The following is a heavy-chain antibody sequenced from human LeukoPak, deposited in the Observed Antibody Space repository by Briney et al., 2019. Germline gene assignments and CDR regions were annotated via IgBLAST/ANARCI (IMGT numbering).Heavy chain of an antibody. CDR2: IYYSGST. CDR1: GGSISSGDYY. CDR3: ARELTYADY. V-gene: IGHV4-30-4*01. Sequence: PSETLSLTCTVSGGSISSGDYYWSWIRQPPGKGLEGIRYIYYSGSTYYNPSLKSRVTMSVDTSKNQFSLKLSSVTAADTAVYYCARELTYADYWGQGTLVTVSS. J-gene: IGHJ4*02. D-gene: IGHD4/OR15-4a*01.